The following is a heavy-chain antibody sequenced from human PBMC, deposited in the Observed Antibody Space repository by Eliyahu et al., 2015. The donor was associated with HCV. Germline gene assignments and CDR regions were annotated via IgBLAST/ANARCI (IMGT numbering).Heavy chain of an antibody. Sequence: QVQVQQWGAGLXKPSETLSLTCGVSGGSFGGFYWNWIRQSPGKGLEWIGEIIYSGRTNYNPSLXSRVTLSLDMPNNQFSLXLNSVTAADTGIYYCARGGGKSVERFDLWGXGTLVSVSS. CDR2: IIYSGRT. CDR1: GGSFGGFY. J-gene: IGHJ2*01. V-gene: IGHV4-34*01. CDR3: ARGGGKSVERFDL. D-gene: IGHD3-16*01.